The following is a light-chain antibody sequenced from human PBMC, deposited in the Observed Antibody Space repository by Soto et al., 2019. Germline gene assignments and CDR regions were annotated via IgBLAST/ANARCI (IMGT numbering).Light chain of an antibody. CDR1: QSISSY. V-gene: IGKV1-39*01. CDR3: QQSYSTPLT. Sequence: EIQMTQSPSSLSASAGDRVTITCRASQSISSYLNWYQQKPGKAPKLLIYAASSLQSGVPSRFSSRGSRTDFTLTISILQPEDFATYYCQQSYSTPLTFGGGTKVDIK. J-gene: IGKJ4*01. CDR2: AAS.